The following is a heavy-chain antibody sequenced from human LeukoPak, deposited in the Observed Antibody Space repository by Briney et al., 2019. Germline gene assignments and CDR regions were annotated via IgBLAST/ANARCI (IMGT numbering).Heavy chain of an antibody. CDR2: IKQDGTEK. J-gene: IGHJ4*02. D-gene: IGHD3-22*01. CDR3: ARKDSSPRTFDY. Sequence: GGSLRLSCAASGFAFSDFWMTWVRQGPGKGLEWVANIKQDGTEKYYVDSVRGRFTISRDNAKNSLYLQMNSLRAEDTAVYYCARKDSSPRTFDYWGQGTLVTVSS. V-gene: IGHV3-7*01. CDR1: GFAFSDFW.